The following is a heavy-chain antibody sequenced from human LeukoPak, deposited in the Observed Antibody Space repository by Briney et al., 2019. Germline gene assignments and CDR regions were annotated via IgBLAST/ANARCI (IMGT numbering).Heavy chain of an antibody. CDR2: ISSSGSTI. CDR1: GFTFSDYY. J-gene: IGHJ4*02. V-gene: IGHV3-11*04. Sequence: GGSLRLSCAASGFTFSDYYMSWIRQAPGKGLEWVSYISSSGSTIYYADSVKGRFTISRDNSKNTLYLQMNSLRAEDTAVYYCARDRQGYSYGSDWGYFDYWGQGTLVTVSS. D-gene: IGHD5-18*01. CDR3: ARDRQGYSYGSDWGYFDY.